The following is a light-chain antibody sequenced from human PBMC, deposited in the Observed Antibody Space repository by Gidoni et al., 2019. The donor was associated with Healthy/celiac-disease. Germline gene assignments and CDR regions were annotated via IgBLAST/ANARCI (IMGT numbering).Light chain of an antibody. Sequence: QSVLTQPPPVSGAPGPRVTISCTGSSSNIGAGYDVHWYQQLPGTAPKLLIYGNSNRPSGVPDRFSGSKSGTSASLAITGLQAEDEADYYCQSYDSSLSGVFGGGTKLTVL. V-gene: IGLV1-40*01. CDR1: SSNIGAGYD. J-gene: IGLJ3*02. CDR2: GNS. CDR3: QSYDSSLSGV.